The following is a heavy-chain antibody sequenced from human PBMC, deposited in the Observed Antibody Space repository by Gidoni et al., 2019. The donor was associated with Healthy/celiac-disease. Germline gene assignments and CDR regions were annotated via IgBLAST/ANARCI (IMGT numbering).Heavy chain of an antibody. CDR2: IFPIFGTA. V-gene: IGHV1-69*01. J-gene: IGHJ4*02. Sequence: QVQLGQSGAEVKKPGSSEKVSCKASGGTFSSYAISWVRQAPGQGLEWMGGIFPIFGTATYAQKFQGRVTITADESTSTAYMVLSRLRSEDTAVYYCACGGFEWLLGASLDYWGQGTLVTVSS. CDR1: GGTFSSYA. D-gene: IGHD3-9*01. CDR3: ACGGFEWLLGASLDY.